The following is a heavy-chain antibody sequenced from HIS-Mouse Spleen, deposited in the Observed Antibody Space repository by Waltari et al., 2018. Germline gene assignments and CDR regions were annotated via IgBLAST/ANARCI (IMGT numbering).Heavy chain of an antibody. CDR2: MNPNSGNT. J-gene: IGHJ4*02. CDR3: ARVYYDFWSGYYY. CDR1: GYHFTSYD. V-gene: IGHV1-8*01. D-gene: IGHD3-3*01. Sequence: QVQLVQSGAEVKKPGASVTVSCKASGYHFTSYDINWLRQATGQGLERMGWMNPNSGNTGYAQKYQGRVTMTRNTSISTAYMELSSLRSEDTAVYYCARVYYDFWSGYYYWGQGTLVTVSS.